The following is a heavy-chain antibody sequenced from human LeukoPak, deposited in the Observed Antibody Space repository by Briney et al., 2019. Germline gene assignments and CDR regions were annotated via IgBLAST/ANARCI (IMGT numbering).Heavy chain of an antibody. J-gene: IGHJ5*02. Sequence: ASVKVSCMASGYTFTGYYMHWVRQAPGQGLEWMGRINPNSGGTNYAQKFQGRVTMTRDTSISTAYMELSRLRSDDTAVYYCARDPDFWSGYHWFDPWGQGTLVTVSS. CDR2: INPNSGGT. V-gene: IGHV1-2*06. CDR1: GYTFTGYY. D-gene: IGHD3-3*01. CDR3: ARDPDFWSGYHWFDP.